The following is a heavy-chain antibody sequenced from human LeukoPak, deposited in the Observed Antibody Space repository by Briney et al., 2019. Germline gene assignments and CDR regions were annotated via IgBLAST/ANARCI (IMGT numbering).Heavy chain of an antibody. J-gene: IGHJ4*02. Sequence: SETLSLTCAVYGGSLSGYYWSWIRQPPGKELEWIGEINHSGSTNYNPSLKSRVTISVDTSKNQFSLKLSSVTAADTAVYYCARVRYSYLDYWGQGTLVTVSS. V-gene: IGHV4-34*01. CDR3: ARVRYSYLDY. CDR2: INHSGST. CDR1: GGSLSGYY. D-gene: IGHD3-16*02.